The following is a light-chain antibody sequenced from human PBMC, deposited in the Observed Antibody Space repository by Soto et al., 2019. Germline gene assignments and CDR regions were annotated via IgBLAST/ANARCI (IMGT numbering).Light chain of an antibody. Sequence: DIKMTQSPSTLSSTPGDRVTITCRASQSIRNWLAWYQQKPGKAPKLLIHHASTLQSGVPSRFSGSGSGTEFTLNISSLQPEDFAAYYCQQYNNHSQTFGQGTKVDIK. CDR3: QQYNNHSQT. CDR2: HAS. J-gene: IGKJ1*01. CDR1: QSIRNW. V-gene: IGKV1-5*01.